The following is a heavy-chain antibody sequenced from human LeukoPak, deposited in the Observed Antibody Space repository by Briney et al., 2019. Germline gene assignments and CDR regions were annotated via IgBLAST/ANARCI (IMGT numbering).Heavy chain of an antibody. Sequence: GGSLRLSCAASGFTFSDYYMTWIRQAPGKGLEWVSVIYSGGSTYYADSVKGRFTISRDNSKNTLYLQMNSLRAEDTAVYYCARVLWYQPLLLDRLAEDYWGQGTLVTVSS. CDR3: ARVLWYQPLLLDRLAEDY. J-gene: IGHJ4*02. D-gene: IGHD2-15*01. CDR2: IYSGGST. V-gene: IGHV3-66*01. CDR1: GFTFSDYY.